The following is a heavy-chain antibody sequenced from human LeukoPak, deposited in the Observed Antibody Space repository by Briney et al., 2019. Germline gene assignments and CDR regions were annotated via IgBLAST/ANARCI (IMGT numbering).Heavy chain of an antibody. Sequence: ASVKVSCKASGYTFTAYLMHWVRQAPGQGLEWMGWINPNSGATNYAQKFQGRVTLTRDTSISTAYMELSRLRSDDTAVYYCAIVGRYGSAFDYWGQGTLVTVSS. V-gene: IGHV1-2*02. CDR1: GYTFTAYL. CDR2: INPNSGAT. D-gene: IGHD3-10*01. CDR3: AIVGRYGSAFDY. J-gene: IGHJ4*02.